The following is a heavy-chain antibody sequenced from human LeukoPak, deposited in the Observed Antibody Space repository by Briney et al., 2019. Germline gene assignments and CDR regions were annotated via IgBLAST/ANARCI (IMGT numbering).Heavy chain of an antibody. J-gene: IGHJ4*02. CDR1: GGSISSSSYY. CDR3: ARRPGRDYDSSGYDY. V-gene: IGHV4-39*01. Sequence: SETLSLTCTVSGGSISSSSYYWGWIRQPPGKGLEWIGSIYYSGSTYYNPSLKSRVTISVDTSKNQFSLKLSSVTAADTAVYYRARRPGRDYDSSGYDYWGQGTLVTVSS. CDR2: IYYSGST. D-gene: IGHD3-22*01.